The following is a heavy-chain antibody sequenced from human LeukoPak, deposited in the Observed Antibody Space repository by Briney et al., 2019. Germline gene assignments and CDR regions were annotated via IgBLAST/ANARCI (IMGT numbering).Heavy chain of an antibody. CDR1: GGSISSYY. CDR3: ARGEDGTGDYRPTYFDS. CDR2: IYYSGST. J-gene: IGHJ4*02. Sequence: PSETLSLTCTVSGGSISSYYWSWIRQPPGKGLEWIGYIYYSGSTNYNPSLKSQVTISVDTSKNQFSLNLTSVTAADTAVYYCARGEDGTGDYRPTYFDSWGQGTLVTVSS. V-gene: IGHV4-59*12. D-gene: IGHD4-17*01.